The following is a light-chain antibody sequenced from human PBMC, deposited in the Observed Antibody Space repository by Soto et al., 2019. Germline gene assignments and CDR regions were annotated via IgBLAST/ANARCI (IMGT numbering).Light chain of an antibody. CDR2: DVN. CDR1: SSDVGGYNY. Sequence: QSALTQPRSVSGSPGQSVTISCTGTSSDVGGYNYVSWYQQHPGKAPKFIIYDVNKRPPGVPDRFSGSKSGTTASLTISGLQADDEADYYCCSYAGSYTMLFGGGTKLTVL. V-gene: IGLV2-11*01. CDR3: CSYAGSYTML. J-gene: IGLJ2*01.